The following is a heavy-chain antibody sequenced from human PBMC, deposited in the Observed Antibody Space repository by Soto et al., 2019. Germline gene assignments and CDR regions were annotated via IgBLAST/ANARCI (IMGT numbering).Heavy chain of an antibody. V-gene: IGHV3-74*01. CDR3: ANTSWPLGNY. Sequence: PGGSLRLSCEVSGLSFSNYWMHCVRQAPGKGLVWVSRIKSDGSGIRYADCVKGRFTISTDTAKNPLYLQMNSLRVEDTAVYYCANTSWPLGNYWSQRTPGTVS. J-gene: IGHJ4*02. CDR2: IKSDGSGI. D-gene: IGHD3-3*01. CDR1: GLSFSNYW.